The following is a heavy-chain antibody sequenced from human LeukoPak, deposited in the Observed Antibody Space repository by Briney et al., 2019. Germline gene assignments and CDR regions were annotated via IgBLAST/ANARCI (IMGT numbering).Heavy chain of an antibody. CDR3: AKDLGVYYDTSGHDFDI. D-gene: IGHD3-22*01. V-gene: IGHV3-7*01. CDR2: IKQDGSET. CDR1: GFTFSSYW. J-gene: IGHJ3*02. Sequence: PGGSLRLSCAASGFTFSSYWMSWVRQAPGKGLEWVANIKQDGSETYYVDSVKGRFTISRDNTKNSLYLQMNSLRAEDTAIYYCAKDLGVYYDTSGHDFDIWGQGTMVTVSS.